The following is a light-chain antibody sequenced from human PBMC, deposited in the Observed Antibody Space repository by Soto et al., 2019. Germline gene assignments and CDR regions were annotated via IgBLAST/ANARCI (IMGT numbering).Light chain of an antibody. CDR1: SSNIGSNY. J-gene: IGLJ3*02. Sequence: VLTQPPSASGPPGQRVTISCSGSSSNIGSNYVYWYQQLPGTAPKLLIYRNNQRPSGVPDRFSGSKSGTSASLAISGLRSEDEADYYCAAWDVRLSGVVFGGGTKLTVL. CDR3: AAWDVRLSGVV. CDR2: RNN. V-gene: IGLV1-47*01.